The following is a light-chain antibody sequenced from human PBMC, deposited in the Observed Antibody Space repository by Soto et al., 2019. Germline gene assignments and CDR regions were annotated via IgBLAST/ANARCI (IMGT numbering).Light chain of an antibody. CDR2: DVS. V-gene: IGLV2-14*01. CDR3: SSFTGTSYV. J-gene: IGLJ1*01. Sequence: QSALTQPASVSGSPGQSLTISCTGASRDVGGNNYVSWYQQYPGKAPKLMVCDVSNRPSGVSNRFSGSKSGNTASLTISGLQAEDEADYYCSSFTGTSYVFGTGTKLTVL. CDR1: SRDVGGNNY.